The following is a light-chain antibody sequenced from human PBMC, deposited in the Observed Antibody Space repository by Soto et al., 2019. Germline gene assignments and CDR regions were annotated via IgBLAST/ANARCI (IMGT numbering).Light chain of an antibody. CDR3: CSYAGGATYV. Sequence: QSVLTQPASVSGSPGQSITISCTGTISDVGTYNLVSWFQQHPGKAPKLMIFEVSERPSGVSNRFSGSKSGNAASLTISGLQAEDEAVYYCCSYAGGATYVFGTGTKLTVL. V-gene: IGLV2-23*02. CDR2: EVS. J-gene: IGLJ1*01. CDR1: ISDVGTYNL.